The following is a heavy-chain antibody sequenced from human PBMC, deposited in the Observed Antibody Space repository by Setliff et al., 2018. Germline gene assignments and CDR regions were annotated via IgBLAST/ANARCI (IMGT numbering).Heavy chain of an antibody. CDR2: LYDDGSK. Sequence: ETLSLTCAVYGASFSGSYCSWIRQSPGKGLEWISLLYDDGSKFYADSVKGRFTISRDNSMNTLYLQMNSLRGEDTGVYFCAALDWGENFYNVDVWGKGTTVTVSS. J-gene: IGHJ6*03. V-gene: IGHV3-53*01. D-gene: IGHD7-27*01. CDR3: AALDWGENFYNVDV. CDR1: GASFSGSY.